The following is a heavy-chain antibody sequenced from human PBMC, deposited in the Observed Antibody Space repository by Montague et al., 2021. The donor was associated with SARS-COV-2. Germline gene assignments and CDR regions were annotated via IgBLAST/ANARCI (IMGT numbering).Heavy chain of an antibody. Sequence: SETLSPTCIVSGGSISSYYWSWIRQPPGKGLEWIGYIYYSGSTNYNPSLKSRVTISVDTSKNQFSLKLSSVTAADTAVYYCARGSGWMGNAFDIWGQGTMVTVSS. CDR2: IYYSGST. D-gene: IGHD6-19*01. J-gene: IGHJ3*02. CDR1: GGSISSYY. CDR3: ARGSGWMGNAFDI. V-gene: IGHV4-59*01.